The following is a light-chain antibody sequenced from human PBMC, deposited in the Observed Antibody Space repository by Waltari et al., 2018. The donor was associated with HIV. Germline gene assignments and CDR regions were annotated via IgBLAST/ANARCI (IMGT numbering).Light chain of an antibody. CDR2: TTS. CDR1: QTIGNY. J-gene: IGKJ4*01. Sequence: DIQMTQSPSSLSASVGDRVAITCRASQTIGNYLDWYQQKPGRAPKLLMYTTSNLQSGVPSRFRGSGAGTDFTLTISSLQPEDFASYYCQQSYSIPPTFGGGTKLEI. V-gene: IGKV1-39*01. CDR3: QQSYSIPPT.